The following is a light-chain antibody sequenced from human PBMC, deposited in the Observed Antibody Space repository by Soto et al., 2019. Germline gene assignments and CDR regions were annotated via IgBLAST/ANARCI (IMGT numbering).Light chain of an antibody. CDR3: QQYNYWPPTYT. V-gene: IGKV3-15*01. CDR2: GAS. J-gene: IGKJ2*01. CDR1: QSVTSN. Sequence: EIVMTQSPATLSVSPGERATLSCSASQSVTSNLAWYQQKPGQAPRLLIYGASTRATGIPARFSGSGSGTEFTLTISSLQSEDFAVYYCQQYNYWPPTYTFGQGTKLEIK.